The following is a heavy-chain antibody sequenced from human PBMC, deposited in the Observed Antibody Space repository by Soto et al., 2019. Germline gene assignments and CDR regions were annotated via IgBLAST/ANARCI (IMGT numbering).Heavy chain of an antibody. J-gene: IGHJ4*02. Sequence: GGSLRLSCAASGFTFTSYAMSWVRQAPGKGLEWVSGINDSGGSTYYADSVKGRFTISRDNSKNTLYLEMHSLRAEDTAVYYCAKEMASIARPDSDHWGQGTLVTVSS. CDR1: GFTFTSYA. CDR3: AKEMASIARPDSDH. CDR2: INDSGGST. D-gene: IGHD2-21*01. V-gene: IGHV3-23*01.